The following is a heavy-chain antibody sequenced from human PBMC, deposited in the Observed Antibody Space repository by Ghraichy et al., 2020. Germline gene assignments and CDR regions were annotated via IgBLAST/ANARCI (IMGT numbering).Heavy chain of an antibody. CDR1: GGSISSYY. J-gene: IGHJ4*02. CDR3: ARRGKPSSPYDFWSGYIGRDEGYYFDY. CDR2: IYYSGST. Sequence: SETLSLTCTVSGGSISSYYWSWIRQPPGKGLEWIGYIYYSGSTNYNPSLKSRVTISVDTSKNQFSLKLSSVTAADTAVYYCARRGKPSSPYDFWSGYIGRDEGYYFDYWGQGTLVTVSS. D-gene: IGHD3-3*01. V-gene: IGHV4-59*08.